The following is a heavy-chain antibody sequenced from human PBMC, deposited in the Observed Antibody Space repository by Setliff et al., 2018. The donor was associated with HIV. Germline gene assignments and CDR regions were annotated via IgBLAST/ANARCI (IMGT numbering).Heavy chain of an antibody. D-gene: IGHD3-3*01. V-gene: IGHV1-2*02. CDR2: CNPKRGDS. J-gene: IGHJ4*02. Sequence: ASVKVSCKASGYRFIDYYMHWLRQAPGQGLEWVGGCNPKRGDSFYAQKFQGRVIISMDTSFTTAYLELSRLGSDDTAVYYCAADNYNCNSFDSWGQGSLVTVSS. CDR3: AADNYNCNSFDS. CDR1: GYRFIDYY.